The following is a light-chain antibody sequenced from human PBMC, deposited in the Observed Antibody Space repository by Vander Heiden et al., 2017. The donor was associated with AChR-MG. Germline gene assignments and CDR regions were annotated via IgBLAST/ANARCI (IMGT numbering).Light chain of an antibody. CDR3: SSYTSSYTVL. J-gene: IGLJ2*01. V-gene: IGLV2-14*03. CDR1: SSDIGYHNY. CDR2: DVS. Sequence: QSALTQPAPLSGSPGQSITISCTGTSSDIGYHNYVSWYQQPPGKAPKLMIYDVSNRPSGVSNRFSGSKSGSTASLTISGLQAEDEADYYCSSYTSSYTVLFGGGTKLTVL.